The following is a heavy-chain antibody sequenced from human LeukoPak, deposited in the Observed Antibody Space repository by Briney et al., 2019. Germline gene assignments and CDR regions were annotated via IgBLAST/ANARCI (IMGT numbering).Heavy chain of an antibody. V-gene: IGHV3-23*01. D-gene: IGHD4-17*01. J-gene: IGHJ6*02. CDR2: ITGTATST. CDR3: ARDKDGDPPSYYAGMDV. Sequence: GGSVGLSCEASGFTFSSFAMSWVRQTPGKGLEWVSAITGTATSTHYADSVKGRFTISRDNSKNTLYLQMNSLRAEDTAVYYCARDKDGDPPSYYAGMDVWGQGTTVTVSS. CDR1: GFTFSSFA.